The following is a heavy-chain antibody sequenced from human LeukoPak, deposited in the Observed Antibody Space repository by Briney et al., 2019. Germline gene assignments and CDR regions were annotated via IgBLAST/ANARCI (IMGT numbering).Heavy chain of an antibody. Sequence: SQTLSLTCTVSGGSISRGGYYWSWIRQHPGKGLEWIGYIYYSGSTYYNPSLKSRVIIPVDTSKNQFSLKLSSVTAADTAVYYCARDLGRFQLWSSRVSPAKASNAEGGLVYWGQGTLVTVAS. CDR1: GGSISRGGYY. V-gene: IGHV4-31*03. J-gene: IGHJ4*02. CDR3: ARDLGRFQLWSSRVSPAKASNAEGGLVY. D-gene: IGHD1-1*01. CDR2: IYYSGST.